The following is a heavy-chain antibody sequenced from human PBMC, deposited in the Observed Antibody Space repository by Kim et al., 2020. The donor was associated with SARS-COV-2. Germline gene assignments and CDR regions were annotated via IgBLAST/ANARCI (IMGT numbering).Heavy chain of an antibody. CDR1: GFTFSSYA. CDR3: AREERDLAAMAPLDY. J-gene: IGHJ4*02. Sequence: GGSLRLSCAASGFTFSSYAMHWVRQAPGKGLEWVAVISYDGSNKYYADSVKGRFTISRDNSKNTLYLQMNSLRAEDTAVYYCAREERDLAAMAPLDYWGQGTLVTVSS. D-gene: IGHD5-18*01. CDR2: ISYDGSNK. V-gene: IGHV3-30*04.